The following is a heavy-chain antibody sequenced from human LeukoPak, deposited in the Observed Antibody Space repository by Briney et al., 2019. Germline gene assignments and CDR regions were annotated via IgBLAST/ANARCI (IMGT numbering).Heavy chain of an antibody. Sequence: ASVKVSCKASGYTFTSYYMHWVRQAPGQGLEWMGIINPSGGSTSYAQKFQGRVTMTRDTSTSTVYMELSSLRSEDTAVYYCARSVLLWFGESPPIDYWGQGTLVTVSS. CDR3: ARSVLLWFGESPPIDY. CDR2: INPSGGST. J-gene: IGHJ4*02. V-gene: IGHV1-46*01. CDR1: GYTFTSYY. D-gene: IGHD3-10*01.